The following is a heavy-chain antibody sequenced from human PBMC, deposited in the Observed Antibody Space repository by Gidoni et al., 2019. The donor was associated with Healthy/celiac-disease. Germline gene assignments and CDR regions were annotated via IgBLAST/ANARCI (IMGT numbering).Heavy chain of an antibody. J-gene: IGHJ6*02. CDR2: MNPNSGNT. CDR1: GYTFTSYD. D-gene: IGHD6-6*01. Sequence: QVQLVQSGAEVKKPGASVKVSCKASGYTFTSYDINWVRQATGQGLEWMGWMNPNSGNTGYAQKFQGRVTMTRNTSISTAYMELSSLRSEDTAVYYCARIAARPRERVRYYYYGMDVWGQGTTVTVSS. V-gene: IGHV1-8*01. CDR3: ARIAARPRERVRYYYYGMDV.